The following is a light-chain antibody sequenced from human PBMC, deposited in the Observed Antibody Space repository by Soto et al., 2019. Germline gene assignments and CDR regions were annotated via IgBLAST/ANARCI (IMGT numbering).Light chain of an antibody. CDR1: EGVRND. J-gene: IGKJ1*01. CDR2: AAS. CDR3: LQDYHYPWT. Sequence: AVQMTQSPSSLSASVGDRVTITCRTSEGVRNDLGWYQQKPGKAPNLLIYAASSLQSGVPSRFSGSGSGTDFTLTITSLQPEDSATYYCLQDYHYPWTFGQGTKVEIK. V-gene: IGKV1-6*01.